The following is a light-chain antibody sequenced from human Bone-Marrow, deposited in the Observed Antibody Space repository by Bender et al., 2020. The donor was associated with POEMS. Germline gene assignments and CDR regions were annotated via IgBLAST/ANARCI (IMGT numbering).Light chain of an antibody. CDR1: ALPKQY. J-gene: IGLJ3*02. CDR2: KDT. V-gene: IGLV3-25*03. Sequence: SYELTQPPSVSVSPGQTARIACSGDALPKQYAYWYQQKSGQAPVLVIYKDTERPSGIPGRFSGSTSGTTVTLTISGVQAEDEADYYCQSADSSIWVFGGGTKLTVL. CDR3: QSADSSIWV.